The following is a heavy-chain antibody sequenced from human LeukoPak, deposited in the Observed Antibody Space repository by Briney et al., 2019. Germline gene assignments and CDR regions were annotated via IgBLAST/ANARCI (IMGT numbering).Heavy chain of an antibody. CDR2: ISAYNTNT. CDR3: ARVEAADSLYYYYYYRDV. J-gene: IGHJ6*03. D-gene: IGHD6-13*01. V-gene: IGHV1-18*04. Sequence: ASVKVSCKASGYTFTGYYMHWVRQAPGQGLEWMGWISAYNTNTNYAQKLQGRVTMTTDTSTSTAYMELRSLRSDDTAVYYCARVEAADSLYYYYYYRDVGGKGPRVPVPS. CDR1: GYTFTGYY.